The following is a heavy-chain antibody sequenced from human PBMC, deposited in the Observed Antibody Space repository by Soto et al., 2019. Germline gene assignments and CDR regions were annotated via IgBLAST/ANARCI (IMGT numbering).Heavy chain of an antibody. J-gene: IGHJ5*02. CDR3: ARDVNGGFCGA. D-gene: IGHD2-21*01. Sequence: EVQLVESGGGLVKPGGSLRLSCAASGFTFSSYSMNWVRQAPGKGLEWVSTISSRNNDMYYVDSVKGRFTISRDNARNSVYLQMNSQSADDTAVYYCARDVNGGFCGAWGQGTLVTVSS. CDR2: ISSRNNDM. V-gene: IGHV3-21*01. CDR1: GFTFSSYS.